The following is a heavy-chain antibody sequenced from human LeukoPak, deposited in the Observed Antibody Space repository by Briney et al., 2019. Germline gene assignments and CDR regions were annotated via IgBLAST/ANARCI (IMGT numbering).Heavy chain of an antibody. J-gene: IGHJ4*02. D-gene: IGHD3-22*01. CDR3: ARGGDGVVSIDKNDY. CDR1: GYTFTTYN. CDR2: MNPNSGNT. Sequence: ASVKVSCKASGYTFTTYNINWVRQATGQGLEWMGWMNPNSGNTGYAQKFQGRVTMTRNTSISTAYMELSSLRSEDTAVYYCARGGDGVVSIDKNDYWGQGTLVTVSS. V-gene: IGHV1-8*02.